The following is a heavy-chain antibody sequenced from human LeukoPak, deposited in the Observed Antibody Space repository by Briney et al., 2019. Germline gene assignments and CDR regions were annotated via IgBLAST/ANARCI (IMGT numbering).Heavy chain of an antibody. D-gene: IGHD3-22*01. V-gene: IGHV3-11*06. J-gene: IGHJ5*02. Sequence: GGSLRLSCAASGFTFSSYAMSWIRQAPGKGLEWVSYISSSSTYSSYADSVKGRFTISRDNAKNSLYLQMNSLRAEDTAVYYCARVMIGTVNWFDPWGQGTLVTVSS. CDR1: GFTFSSYA. CDR3: ARVMIGTVNWFDP. CDR2: ISSSSTYS.